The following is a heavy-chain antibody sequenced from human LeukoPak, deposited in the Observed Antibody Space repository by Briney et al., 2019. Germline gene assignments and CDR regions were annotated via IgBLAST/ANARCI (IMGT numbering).Heavy chain of an antibody. J-gene: IGHJ4*02. CDR2: IWNDGSHK. CDR3: AKESNEFGDSYLDY. CDR1: GFTLSNFG. D-gene: IGHD3-10*01. Sequence: GGSLRLSCAASGFTLSNFGVHWVRQAPGKGPEWVAVIWNDGSHKYYSDSVKGRFTISRDNSKNTVYLQMNSLRAEDTAVYYCAKESNEFGDSYLDYWGQGTLVTVSS. V-gene: IGHV3-33*06.